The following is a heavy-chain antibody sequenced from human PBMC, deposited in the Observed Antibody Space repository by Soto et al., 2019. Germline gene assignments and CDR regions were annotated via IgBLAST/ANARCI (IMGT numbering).Heavy chain of an antibody. CDR3: AKNGRDTTLTTLDY. J-gene: IGHJ4*02. CDR1: GFTFSTYA. D-gene: IGHD4-17*01. V-gene: IGHV3-23*01. CDR2: ISGRGGST. Sequence: GGSLRLSCAASGFTFSTYAMSWVRQAPGKGLEWVSAISGRGGSTYYADSVKGRFTISRDNSKNTLILQMNSLRAEDTAVYYCAKNGRDTTLTTLDYWAQGTLVTVSS.